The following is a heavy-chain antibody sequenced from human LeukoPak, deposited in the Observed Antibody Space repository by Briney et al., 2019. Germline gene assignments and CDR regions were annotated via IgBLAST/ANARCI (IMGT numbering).Heavy chain of an antibody. V-gene: IGHV3-74*01. J-gene: IGHJ4*02. Sequence: PGGSLRLSCAASELTFSTYWMHWVRQAPGKGLVWVSRMNSDGRSTTYADFVKGRFTISRDNAKNTLYLQMNSLRAEDTAVYYCAREGTSGWYYFDYWGQGTLVTVSS. CDR3: AREGTSGWYYFDY. D-gene: IGHD6-19*01. CDR1: ELTFSTYW. CDR2: MNSDGRST.